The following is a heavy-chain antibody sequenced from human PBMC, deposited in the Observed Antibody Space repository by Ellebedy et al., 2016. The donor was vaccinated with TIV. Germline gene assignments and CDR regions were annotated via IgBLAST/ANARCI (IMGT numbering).Heavy chain of an antibody. V-gene: IGHV4-61*01. J-gene: IGHJ4*02. CDR3: ARVSQSQFVFDY. D-gene: IGHD3-10*01. Sequence: SETLSLTCTVSGGSISSSSYYWSWIRQPPGKGLEWIGYIYYSGSTNYNPSLKSRVTISVDTSKNQFSLKLSSVTAADTAVYYCARVSQSQFVFDYWGQGTLVTVSS. CDR1: GGSISSSSYY. CDR2: IYYSGST.